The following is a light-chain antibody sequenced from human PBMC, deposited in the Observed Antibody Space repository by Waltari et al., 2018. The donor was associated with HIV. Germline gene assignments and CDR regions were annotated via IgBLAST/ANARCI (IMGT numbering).Light chain of an antibody. CDR3: CSYAGNPPVV. V-gene: IGLV2-11*01. Sequence: QSALTQPRSVSGSPGQSVTISCTGTSSDVGGYDYVSWYQQPPGKVTKLMIYDVSKRPSGFPYRFSGSKACNTASLTLSGLQAEDEADYYCCSYAGNPPVVFGGGTKLTVL. CDR1: SSDVGGYDY. J-gene: IGLJ2*01. CDR2: DVS.